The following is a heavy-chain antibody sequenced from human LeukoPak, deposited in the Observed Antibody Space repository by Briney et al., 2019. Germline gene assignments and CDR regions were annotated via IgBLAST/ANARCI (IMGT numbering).Heavy chain of an antibody. Sequence: GGSLRLSCAASGFTFSSYAMHWVRQAPGKGLEWVAVISYDGSNKYYADSVKGRFTISRDNSKNTLYLQMNSLRAEDTAVYYCARGEYYFDYWGQGTLVTVSS. CDR2: ISYDGSNK. CDR1: GFTFSSYA. J-gene: IGHJ4*02. V-gene: IGHV3-30-3*01. CDR3: ARGEYYFDY.